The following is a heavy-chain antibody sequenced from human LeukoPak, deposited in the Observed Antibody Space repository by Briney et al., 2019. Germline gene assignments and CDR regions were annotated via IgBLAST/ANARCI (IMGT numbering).Heavy chain of an antibody. Sequence: SVKVSCKASGGTFSSYAISWVRQAPGQGLEWRGGIIPIFGTANYAQKFQGRVTITTDESTSTAYMELRSLRSDDTAVYYCARDLELELNFNWFDPWGQGTLVTVSS. CDR1: GGTFSSYA. CDR3: ARDLELELNFNWFDP. D-gene: IGHD1-7*01. J-gene: IGHJ5*02. V-gene: IGHV1-69*05. CDR2: IIPIFGTA.